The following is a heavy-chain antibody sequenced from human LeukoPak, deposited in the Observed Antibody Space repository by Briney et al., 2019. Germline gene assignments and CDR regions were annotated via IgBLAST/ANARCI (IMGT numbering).Heavy chain of an antibody. CDR3: ARLPHFFMDV. V-gene: IGHV4-59*08. Sequence: SETLSLTCTVSGGSISSDYWSWIRQPPGKGLEWIGYIYYSGSTNYNPSLKSRVTISLDTSKNQFSLKLSSVTASDTAVYYCARLPHFFMDVWGKGTTVTVSS. CDR1: GGSISSDY. J-gene: IGHJ6*03. D-gene: IGHD3-3*02. CDR2: IYYSGST.